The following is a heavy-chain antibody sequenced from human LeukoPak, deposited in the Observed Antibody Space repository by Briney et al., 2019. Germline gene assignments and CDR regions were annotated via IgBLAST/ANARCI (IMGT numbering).Heavy chain of an antibody. D-gene: IGHD4-17*01. J-gene: IGHJ4*02. CDR3: ARASTTVPNLLDN. Sequence: PGETLRLSCVASVVTFSTYWMHWVRQAPGKGLLWVLHLIGDVSSTKEADSLRGGLTNSRDNANNTLYLQMSGLRAGDTAVYFCARASTTVPNLLDNWGEGTLVTVFS. CDR1: VVTFSTYW. CDR2: LIGDVSST. V-gene: IGHV3-74*03.